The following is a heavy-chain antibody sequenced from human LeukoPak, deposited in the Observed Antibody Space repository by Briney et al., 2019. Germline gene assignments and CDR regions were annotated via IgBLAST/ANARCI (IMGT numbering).Heavy chain of an antibody. V-gene: IGHV4-34*01. D-gene: IGHD3-10*01. J-gene: IGHJ4*02. CDR3: AKVANYYYGSESYYFFEH. CDR1: GGSFNGHY. CDR2: IDYSGNS. Sequence: SSETLSLTCAVYGGSFNGHYWTWVRQAPGKGLEWIGEIDYSGNSKCNPSLKSRLTISVDTSKNQFSLKLSSVTAADTAVYYCAKVANYYYGSESYYFFEHWGQGTPVTASS.